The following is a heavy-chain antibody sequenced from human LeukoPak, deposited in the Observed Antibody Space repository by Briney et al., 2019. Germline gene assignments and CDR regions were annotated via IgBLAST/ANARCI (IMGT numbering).Heavy chain of an antibody. CDR1: GFTFSSYA. CDR2: ISGSGGST. V-gene: IGHV3-23*01. J-gene: IGHJ4*02. D-gene: IGHD3-10*01. CDR3: ARDPLYYGSGSYYDY. Sequence: GGSLRLSCAASGFTFSSYAMSWVRQAPGKGLEWVSAISGSGGSTYYADSVKGRFTISRDNSKNTLYLQMNGLRDEDTAVYYCARDPLYYGSGSYYDYWGQGTLVTVSS.